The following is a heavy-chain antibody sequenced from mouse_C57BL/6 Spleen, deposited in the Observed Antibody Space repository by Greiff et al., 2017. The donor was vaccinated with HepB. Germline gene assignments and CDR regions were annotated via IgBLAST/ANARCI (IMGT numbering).Heavy chain of an antibody. V-gene: IGHV1-20*01. CDR1: GYSFTGYF. Sequence: VQLQQPGPELVKPGDSVKISCKASGYSFTGYFMNWVMQSHGKSLEWIGRINPYNGDTFYNQKFKGKATLTVDKSSSTAHMELRSLTSEDSAVYYCASGGLLRYYFDYWGQGTTLTVSS. CDR2: INPYNGDT. D-gene: IGHD1-1*01. CDR3: ASGGLLRYYFDY. J-gene: IGHJ2*01.